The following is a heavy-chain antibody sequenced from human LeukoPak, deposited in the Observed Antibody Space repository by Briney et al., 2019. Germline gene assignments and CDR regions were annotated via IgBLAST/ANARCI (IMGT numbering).Heavy chain of an antibody. CDR3: ARDRPYGSGNFPNWFDP. V-gene: IGHV3-48*03. Sequence: GGSLRLSCAASGFTFSLYEMNWVRQAPGKGLEWLSYISSSGSTIYYADSLKGRFTISRDNTKNSLYLQMNSLRAEDTAVYYCARDRPYGSGNFPNWFDPWGQGTLVTVSS. CDR1: GFTFSLYE. CDR2: ISSSGSTI. J-gene: IGHJ5*02. D-gene: IGHD3-10*01.